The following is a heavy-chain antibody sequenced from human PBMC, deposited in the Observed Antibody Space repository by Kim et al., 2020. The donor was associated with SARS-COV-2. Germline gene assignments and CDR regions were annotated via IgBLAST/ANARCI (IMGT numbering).Heavy chain of an antibody. Sequence: QGRVTITRDTSASTAYMELSSLRSEDTAVYYCAPDYDFWSGYHGGDAFDIWGQGTMVTVSS. D-gene: IGHD3-3*01. CDR3: APDYDFWSGYHGGDAFDI. V-gene: IGHV1-3*01. J-gene: IGHJ3*02.